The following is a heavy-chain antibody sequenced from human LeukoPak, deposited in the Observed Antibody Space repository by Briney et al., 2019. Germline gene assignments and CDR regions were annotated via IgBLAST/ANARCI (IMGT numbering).Heavy chain of an antibody. CDR2: INPNSGGT. CDR3: ARAQPQDYYDSSGYYYPTS. J-gene: IGHJ3*01. Sequence: GASVKVSCKASGYTFTGYYMHWVRQAPGQGLEWMGWINPNSGGTNYAQKFQGRVTMTRDTSISTAYMELSRLRSDDTAVYYCARAQPQDYYDSSGYYYPTSWGQGTMVTVSS. CDR1: GYTFTGYY. V-gene: IGHV1-2*02. D-gene: IGHD3-22*01.